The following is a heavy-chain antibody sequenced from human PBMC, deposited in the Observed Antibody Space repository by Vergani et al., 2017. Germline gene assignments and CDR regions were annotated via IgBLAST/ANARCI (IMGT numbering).Heavy chain of an antibody. D-gene: IGHD3-10*01. CDR2: IYYSGST. CDR1: GGSISSYY. V-gene: IGHV4-59*01. J-gene: IGHJ3*01. Sequence: QVQLQESGPGRVKPSETLSLTCTVSGGSISSYYWSWIRQPPGKGLEWIGYIYYSGSTNYNPSLKSRVTISVDTSKNQFSLKLSSVTAAETAVYYCARAARGSGSWADHDAFDVWGQGTMVTVSS. CDR3: ARAARGSGSWADHDAFDV.